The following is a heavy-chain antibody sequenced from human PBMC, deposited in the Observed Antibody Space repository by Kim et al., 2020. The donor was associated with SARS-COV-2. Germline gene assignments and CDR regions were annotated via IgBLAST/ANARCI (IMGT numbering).Heavy chain of an antibody. CDR2: ISYDGSNK. V-gene: IGHV3-30*04. CDR3: ARVGSYSYGRVVDY. D-gene: IGHD5-18*01. CDR1: GFTFSSYA. J-gene: IGHJ4*02. Sequence: GGSLRLSCAASGFTFSSYAMHWVRQAPGKGLEWVAVISYDGSNKYYADSVKGRFTISRDNSKNTLYLQMNSLRAEDTAVYYCARVGSYSYGRVVDYWGQGTLVTVSS.